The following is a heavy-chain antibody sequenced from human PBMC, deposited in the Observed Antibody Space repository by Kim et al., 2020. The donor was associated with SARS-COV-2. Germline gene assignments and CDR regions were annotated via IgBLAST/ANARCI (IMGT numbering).Heavy chain of an antibody. Sequence: ASVKVSCKTYGYTFKGFSIHWVRQAPGLGLEWVGRINPDTGAAVYAQKFQGRVTMSRDMSITTAYMEVTSLTSDHTAVYFCARAQLSVTGYYPDFWGQGT. CDR3: ARAQLSVTGYYPDF. CDR1: GYTFKGFS. CDR2: INPDTGAA. J-gene: IGHJ4*02. D-gene: IGHD3-9*01. V-gene: IGHV1-2*06.